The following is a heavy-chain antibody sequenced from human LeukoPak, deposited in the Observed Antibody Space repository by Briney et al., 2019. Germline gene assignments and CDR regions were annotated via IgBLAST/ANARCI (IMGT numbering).Heavy chain of an antibody. Sequence: GGSLKLSCAASGFXFSGSAMHWVRQASGKGLEWVGRIRSKANSYATAYAASVKGRFTISRDDSKNTAYLQMNSLKTEDTAVYYCTKGWELPNWFDPWGQGTLVTVSS. CDR1: GFXFSGSA. CDR2: IRSKANSYAT. CDR3: TKGWELPNWFDP. D-gene: IGHD1-7*01. J-gene: IGHJ5*02. V-gene: IGHV3-73*01.